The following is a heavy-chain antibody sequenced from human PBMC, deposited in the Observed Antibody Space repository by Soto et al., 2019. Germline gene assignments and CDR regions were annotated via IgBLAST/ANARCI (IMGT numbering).Heavy chain of an antibody. CDR1: GFTFGSYA. D-gene: IGHD2-2*01. Sequence: GGSLRLSCAASGFTFGSYAMSWVRQAPGKGLEWVSGISGSGAGTYYADSVKGRFTISRDNSKNSLYLQMNSLRDEDTAVYYCARVSTLGYCSSTSCYHAFDIWGQGTMVTVSS. CDR2: ISGSGAGT. CDR3: ARVSTLGYCSSTSCYHAFDI. J-gene: IGHJ3*02. V-gene: IGHV3-23*01.